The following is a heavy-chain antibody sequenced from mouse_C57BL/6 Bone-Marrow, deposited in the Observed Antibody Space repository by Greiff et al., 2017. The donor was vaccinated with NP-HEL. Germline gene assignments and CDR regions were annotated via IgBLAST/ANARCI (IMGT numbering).Heavy chain of an antibody. CDR3: ARSGYCPLDY. CDR2: INPSSGYT. CDR1: GYTFTSYT. J-gene: IGHJ2*01. Sequence: QVQLKESGAELARPGASVKMSCKASGYTFTSYTMHWVKQRPGQGLEWIGYINPSSGYTKYNQKFKDKATLTADKSSSTAYMQLSSLTSEDSAVYYCARSGYCPLDYWGQGTTLTVSS. D-gene: IGHD2-3*01. V-gene: IGHV1-4*01.